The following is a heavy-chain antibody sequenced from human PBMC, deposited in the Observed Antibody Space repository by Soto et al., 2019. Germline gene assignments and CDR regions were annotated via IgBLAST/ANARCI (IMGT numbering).Heavy chain of an antibody. CDR2: IYSTGSS. CDR3: ARHRLQLWLSGRERFET. D-gene: IGHD5-18*01. Sequence: SETLSLTCTVSGGSISSGNYYWSWIRQSPGKGLEWMGYIYSTGSSYYNPSLRRRGSMSVDTCKNQFSLNLSSVTSADTAVYFCARHRLQLWLSGRERFETCGEGTLVTV. J-gene: IGHJ5*02. CDR1: GGSISSGNYY. V-gene: IGHV4-30-4*01.